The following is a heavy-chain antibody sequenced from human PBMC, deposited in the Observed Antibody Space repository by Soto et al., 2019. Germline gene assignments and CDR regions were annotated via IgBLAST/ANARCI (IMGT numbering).Heavy chain of an antibody. J-gene: IGHJ3*02. CDR1: GFTFSSYA. D-gene: IGHD3-16*02. CDR3: ARDQRIMITFGGVIVREMAFDI. CDR2: ISYDGSNK. V-gene: IGHV3-30-3*01. Sequence: GGSLRLSCAASGFTFSSYAMHWVRQAPGKGLEWVAVISYDGSNKYYADSVKGRFTISRDNSKNRLYLQMNSLRAEDTAVYYCARDQRIMITFGGVIVREMAFDIWGQGTMVTVSS.